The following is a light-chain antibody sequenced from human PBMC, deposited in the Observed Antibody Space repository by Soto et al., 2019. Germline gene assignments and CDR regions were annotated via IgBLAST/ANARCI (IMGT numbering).Light chain of an antibody. V-gene: IGKV3-11*01. Sequence: EIVLTQSPATLSLSPGERATLSCRASQSFDTFLAWYQQKPGQAPRLLIYDASNRATDIPARFSGSGSGTDLTATISSIEPEDFAVYFCKQCSNWPRWTLGQGSAVDI. CDR3: KQCSNWPRWT. J-gene: IGKJ1*01. CDR1: QSFDTF. CDR2: DAS.